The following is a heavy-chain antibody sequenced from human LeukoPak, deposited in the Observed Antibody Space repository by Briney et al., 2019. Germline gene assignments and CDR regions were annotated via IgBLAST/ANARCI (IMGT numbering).Heavy chain of an antibody. D-gene: IGHD3-9*01. CDR3: ARAEDQGRYFDWLPGFDP. CDR2: ILPIFGTA. Sequence: SVKVSCKASGGTFSSYVINWVRQAPGQGLEWMGGILPIFGTAIYAQHFQGRLTITADESTNSAYMELNRLRSDDTAVYYCARAEDQGRYFDWLPGFDPWGQGTLVTVSS. CDR1: GGTFSSYV. V-gene: IGHV1-69*13. J-gene: IGHJ5*02.